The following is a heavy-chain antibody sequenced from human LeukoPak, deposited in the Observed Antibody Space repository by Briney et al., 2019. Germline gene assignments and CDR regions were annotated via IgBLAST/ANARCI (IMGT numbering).Heavy chain of an antibody. CDR3: ARVASVEQLATFDY. Sequence: SETLSLNCTVSGGSISSYYWSWIRQPAGKGLEWIGRIYTSGSNNYNPSLKSRVTMSVDTSKNQFSLKLSSVTAADTAVYYCARVASVEQLATFDYWGQGTLVTVSS. J-gene: IGHJ4*02. CDR2: IYTSGSN. D-gene: IGHD6-13*01. V-gene: IGHV4-4*07. CDR1: GGSISSYY.